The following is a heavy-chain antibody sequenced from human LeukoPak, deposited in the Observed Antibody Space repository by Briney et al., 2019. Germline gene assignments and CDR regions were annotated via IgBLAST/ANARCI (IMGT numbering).Heavy chain of an antibody. CDR3: ARQYDY. Sequence: PSETLSLTCTVSGGSISSGSHFWGWVRQPPGKGLEWIGSRYYSGSTDYNPSLKSRVTIFADTSKNQFSLKLTSVTAADTAVYYCARQYDYWGQGTLVTVSS. J-gene: IGHJ4*02. CDR2: RYYSGST. V-gene: IGHV4-39*01. CDR1: GGSISSGSHF.